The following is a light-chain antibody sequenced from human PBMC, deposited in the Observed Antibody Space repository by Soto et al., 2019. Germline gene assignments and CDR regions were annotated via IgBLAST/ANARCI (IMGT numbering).Light chain of an antibody. V-gene: IGKV1-5*01. CDR1: ESVSNW. CDR2: DAS. Sequence: DIQLTQSPSTLSASVGDRVSITCRANESVSNWLAWYQQKPGKAPKLLISDASILESGVPSRFSGSGSGTEFTLTISSLQPDDFATYYCQQCNSYPWMFGQGTKVEV. CDR3: QQCNSYPWM. J-gene: IGKJ1*01.